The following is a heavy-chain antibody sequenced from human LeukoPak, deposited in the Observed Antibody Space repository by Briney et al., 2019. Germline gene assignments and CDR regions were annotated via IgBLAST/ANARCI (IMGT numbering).Heavy chain of an antibody. CDR2: ISAYNGNT. CDR1: GYTFTSYG. Sequence: ASVKVSCKASGYTFTSYGISWVRQAPGQGLEWMGWISAYNGNTNYAQKLQGRVTMTTDTSTSTAYMELRSLRSDDTAVYYCARERADYGQSPLFDYWGQGTLVTVSS. V-gene: IGHV1-18*01. CDR3: ARERADYGQSPLFDY. J-gene: IGHJ4*02. D-gene: IGHD4/OR15-4a*01.